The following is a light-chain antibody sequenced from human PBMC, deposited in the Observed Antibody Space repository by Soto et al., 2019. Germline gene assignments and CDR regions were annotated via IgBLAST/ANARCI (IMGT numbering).Light chain of an antibody. CDR2: DAS. V-gene: IGKV1-5*01. CDR1: QSISRG. CDR3: QQYNPGT. J-gene: IGKJ1*01. Sequence: DIQMTQSPPTLSASVGDRVTITCRASQSISRGLAWHQQKAGEAPKLLIYDASTLVSGVPSRFSGIGSGTEFTLTISSLQPDDFATYYCQQYNPGTFGQGTKVEIK.